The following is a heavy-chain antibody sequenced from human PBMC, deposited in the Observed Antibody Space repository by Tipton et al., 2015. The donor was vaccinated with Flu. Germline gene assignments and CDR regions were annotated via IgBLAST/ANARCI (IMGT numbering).Heavy chain of an antibody. V-gene: IGHV4-59*12. Sequence: TLSLTCTVSGDSMGTYSWSWIRQPPGKGLEWIGYTTYSGTTSYNPSLRSRVTMSVDTSKNQFSLNLTSVTAADTAVYYCARLPRHYGDYPLDYWGPGIMVTVSS. CDR2: TTYSGTT. D-gene: IGHD4-17*01. CDR3: ARLPRHYGDYPLDY. J-gene: IGHJ4*01. CDR1: GDSMGTYS.